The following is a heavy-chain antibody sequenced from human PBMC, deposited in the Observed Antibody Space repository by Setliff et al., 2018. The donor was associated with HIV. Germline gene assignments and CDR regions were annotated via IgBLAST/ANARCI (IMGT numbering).Heavy chain of an antibody. Sequence: PGGSLRLSCAASGFTFSSYWMSWVRQAPGKGLEWVANINQDGSEKYYADSVKGRFTISRDNSKNTLYLQMNSLRAEDTAVYYCASGFGELAVWGQGTTVTVSS. D-gene: IGHD3-10*01. J-gene: IGHJ6*02. CDR3: ASGFGELAV. CDR2: INQDGSEK. V-gene: IGHV3-7*03. CDR1: GFTFSSYW.